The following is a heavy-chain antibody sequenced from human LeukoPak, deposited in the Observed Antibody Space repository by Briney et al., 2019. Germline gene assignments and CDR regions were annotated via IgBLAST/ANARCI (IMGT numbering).Heavy chain of an antibody. D-gene: IGHD3-16*01. Sequence: SVKVSCKASGYSSTNYGISWVRQAPGQGLEWMGGIIPIFGTANYAQKFQGRVTITADESTSTAYMELSSLRSEDTTVYYCASRWGLDWRPFDYWGQGTLVTVSS. J-gene: IGHJ4*02. CDR1: GYSSTNYG. V-gene: IGHV1-69*13. CDR3: ASRWGLDWRPFDY. CDR2: IIPIFGTA.